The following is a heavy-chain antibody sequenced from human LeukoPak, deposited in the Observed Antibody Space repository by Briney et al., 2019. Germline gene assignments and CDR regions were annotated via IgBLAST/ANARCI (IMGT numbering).Heavy chain of an antibody. CDR1: GGSLSSGGYS. V-gene: IGHV4-30-2*01. J-gene: IGHJ3*02. D-gene: IGHD3/OR15-3a*01. CDR2: IYHSGST. CDR3: ARGRDYDAFDI. Sequence: PSQTLSLTCAVSGGSLSSGGYSWSWIRQPPGKGLEWIGYIYHSGSTYYNPSLKSRVTISVDRSKNQFSLKLSSVTVADTAVYYCARGRDYDAFDIWGQGTMVTVSS.